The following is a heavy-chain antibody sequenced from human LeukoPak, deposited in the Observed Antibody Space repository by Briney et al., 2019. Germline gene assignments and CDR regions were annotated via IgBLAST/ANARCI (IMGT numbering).Heavy chain of an antibody. Sequence: TSQTLSLTCAISGDSVSSNSAAWNWIRQSPSRGLEWLGRTYYRSKWYNDYAVSVKSRITINPDTSKNQFSLQLNSVTPEDTAVYYCARDKTSRYNWNYVFDYWGQGTLVTVSS. D-gene: IGHD1-7*01. V-gene: IGHV6-1*01. CDR2: TYYRSKWYN. CDR1: GDSVSSNSAA. J-gene: IGHJ4*02. CDR3: ARDKTSRYNWNYVFDY.